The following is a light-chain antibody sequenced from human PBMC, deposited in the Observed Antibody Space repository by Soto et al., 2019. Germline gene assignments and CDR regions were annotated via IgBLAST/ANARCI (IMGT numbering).Light chain of an antibody. CDR1: SSDIGHYDY. CDR3: CSLTTSHTYV. V-gene: IGLV2-14*03. CDR2: HVT. Sequence: QSALTQPASVSGSPGQSITISCTGTSSDIGHYDYVSWYQQHPGKAPKLMIYHVTYRPSGVSNRYSGSKSGNSASLTISGLQSDDEADYYCCSLTTSHTYVFGSGTKVTVL. J-gene: IGLJ1*01.